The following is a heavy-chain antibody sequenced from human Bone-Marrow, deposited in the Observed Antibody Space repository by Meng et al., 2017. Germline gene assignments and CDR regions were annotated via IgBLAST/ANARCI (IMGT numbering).Heavy chain of an antibody. CDR1: GYRFTSYW. Sequence: GESLKISCQGSGYRFTSYWIGWVRQMPGKGLEWMGIIFPGDSDTRYSPSFQGQVTISADKSISTAYLQWSSLKASDTAMYYCARSVYYYDSSGYYDRGYFDYWGQGTLVTVSS. D-gene: IGHD3-22*01. J-gene: IGHJ4*02. V-gene: IGHV5-51*01. CDR3: ARSVYYYDSSGYYDRGYFDY. CDR2: IFPGDSDT.